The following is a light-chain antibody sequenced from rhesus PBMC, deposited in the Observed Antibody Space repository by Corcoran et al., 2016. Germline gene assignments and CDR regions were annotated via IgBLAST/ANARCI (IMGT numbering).Light chain of an antibody. V-gene: IGLV2-32*02. Sequence: AALTQPRSVSGSPGQSVTISCTGTSREIGGYNYVSWYQQHPGTAPKLMISEVSKRPSGVSDRFSGSKSGDTASLPISGLQAEDEADYYCSSYAGSNTFIFGSGTRLTVL. CDR3: SSYAGSNTFI. J-gene: IGLJ1*01. CDR1: SREIGGYNY. CDR2: EVS.